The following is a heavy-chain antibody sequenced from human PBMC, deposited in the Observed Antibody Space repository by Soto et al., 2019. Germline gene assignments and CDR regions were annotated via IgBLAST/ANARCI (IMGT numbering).Heavy chain of an antibody. V-gene: IGHV3-21*01. CDR1: GFSFDDYA. Sequence: ESGGALVQPGRSLRLSCAASGFSFDDYAMHWVRQAPGKGLEWVSSISSSSSYIYYADSVKGRFTISRDNAKNSLYLQMNSLRAEDTAVYYCARVPDTAMVTAFDIWGQGTMVTVSS. CDR2: ISSSSSYI. CDR3: ARVPDTAMVTAFDI. D-gene: IGHD5-18*01. J-gene: IGHJ3*02.